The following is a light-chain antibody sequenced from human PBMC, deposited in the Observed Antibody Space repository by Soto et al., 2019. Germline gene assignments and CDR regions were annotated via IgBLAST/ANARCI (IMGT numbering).Light chain of an antibody. CDR3: QQYGSPPTT. CDR2: GAS. CDR1: QSVNSH. V-gene: IGKV3-20*01. Sequence: IVMTQSPATLPVSPGERATLSCRTSQSVNSHLAWYQHKPGQAPRLLIYGASSRATGIPDRFSGSGSGTDFTLTISRLEPEDFAVYSCQQYGSPPTTFGQGTRLEI. J-gene: IGKJ5*01.